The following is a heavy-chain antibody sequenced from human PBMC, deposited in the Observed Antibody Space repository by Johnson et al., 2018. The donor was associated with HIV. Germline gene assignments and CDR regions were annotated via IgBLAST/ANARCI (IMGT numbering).Heavy chain of an antibody. CDR1: GFTFKSYT. J-gene: IGHJ3*02. Sequence: QVQLVESGGGVVQPGRSLRLSCAASGFTFKSYTVHWVRQAPGKGLEWVAVISYDGTKKNYADSVKGRFTISRDNSKNTLFLQMNSLRPEDTAVYYCARDAPDSGSYHAFDIWGQGTMVTVSS. V-gene: IGHV3-30-3*01. D-gene: IGHD1-26*01. CDR3: ARDAPDSGSYHAFDI. CDR2: ISYDGTKK.